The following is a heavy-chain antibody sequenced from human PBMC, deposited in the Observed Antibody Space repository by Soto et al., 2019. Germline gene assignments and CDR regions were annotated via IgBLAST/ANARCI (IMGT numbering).Heavy chain of an antibody. CDR1: GFSFSGYS. CDR2: LTPGGETT. D-gene: IGHD1-7*01. Sequence: SLRLSCAASGFSFSGYSMTWVRQAPGKGLEWVSALTPGGETTHYMDSVKGRFTISRDNAKNTLYLQMNSLTAADTAVYYCAKDSNVSWKYQGLDYWGQGNLVTVSS. CDR3: AKDSNVSWKYQGLDY. V-gene: IGHV3-23*01. J-gene: IGHJ4*02.